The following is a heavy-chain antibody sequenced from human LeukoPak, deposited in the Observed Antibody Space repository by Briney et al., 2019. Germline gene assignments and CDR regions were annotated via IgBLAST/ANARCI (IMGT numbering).Heavy chain of an antibody. J-gene: IGHJ4*02. CDR1: GYTFSSYA. Sequence: GGSLRLSCAASGYTFSSYAMSWVRQAPGMGLEWVSAISGSGGSTYYADSVKGRFTISRDNSKNTLYLQMNSLRAEDTAVYYCAKGRDITMVRGVIIWYYFDYWGQGTLATVSS. CDR2: ISGSGGST. D-gene: IGHD3-10*01. CDR3: AKGRDITMVRGVIIWYYFDY. V-gene: IGHV3-23*01.